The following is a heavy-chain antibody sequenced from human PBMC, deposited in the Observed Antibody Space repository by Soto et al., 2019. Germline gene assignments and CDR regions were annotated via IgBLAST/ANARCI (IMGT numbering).Heavy chain of an antibody. CDR2: IYYSGSN. CDR1: GGSISSGDYY. V-gene: IGHV4-30-4*01. D-gene: IGHD3-3*01. Sequence: SETLSLTCTVSGGSISSGDYYWSWIRQPPGKGLEWIGYIYYSGSNYYNPSLKSRVTISVDKSKNQFSLKLSSVTAADTAVYYCARDNILGILYGGMDVWGQGTKVTVSS. CDR3: ARDNILGILYGGMDV. J-gene: IGHJ6*02.